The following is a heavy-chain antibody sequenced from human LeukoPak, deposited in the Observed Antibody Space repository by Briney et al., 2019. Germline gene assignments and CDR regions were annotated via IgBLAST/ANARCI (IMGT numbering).Heavy chain of an antibody. CDR3: ARAPTTVTTVGWFDP. V-gene: IGHV5-51*01. CDR1: GYSFTSYW. Sequence: GESLKISCKGSGYSFTSYWIGWVRQMPGKGLELIGIIYPGDSDTRYSPSFQGQVTISADKSISTAYLQWSSLKASDTAMYYCARAPTTVTTVGWFDPWGQGTLVTVSS. J-gene: IGHJ5*02. D-gene: IGHD4-17*01. CDR2: IYPGDSDT.